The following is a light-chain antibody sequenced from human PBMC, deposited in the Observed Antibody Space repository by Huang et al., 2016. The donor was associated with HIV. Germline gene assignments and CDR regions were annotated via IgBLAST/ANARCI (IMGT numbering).Light chain of an antibody. J-gene: IGKJ3*01. CDR1: QSISSY. V-gene: IGKV1-39*01. Sequence: DIQMTQLPSSLPASVVDRCTTTCRASQSISSYLNWYQQKAGKAPNLLIYNTSSLQSGVPTRFSGSGSGTDFTLTVSSLQPEDFATYYCQQTYSTLFTFGPGTTVDIK. CDR2: NTS. CDR3: QQTYSTLFT.